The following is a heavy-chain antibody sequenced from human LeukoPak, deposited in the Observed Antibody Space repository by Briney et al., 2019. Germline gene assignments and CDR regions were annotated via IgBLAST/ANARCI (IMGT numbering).Heavy chain of an antibody. CDR2: IQSKTDGGAT. CDR3: AKDQLCGYSYGIFDY. Sequence: GGSLRLSCAASGSTFDNAWMNWVRQAPGKGLEWVGRIQSKTDGGATDYAAPVKGRFTISRDDSENTLYLQMNGLKTEDTAVYYCAKDQLCGYSYGIFDYWGQGTLVTISS. D-gene: IGHD5-18*01. J-gene: IGHJ4*02. CDR1: GSTFDNAW. V-gene: IGHV3-15*01.